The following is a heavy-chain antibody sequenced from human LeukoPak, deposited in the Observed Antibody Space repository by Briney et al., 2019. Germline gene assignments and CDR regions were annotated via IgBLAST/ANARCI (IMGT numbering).Heavy chain of an antibody. CDR2: ISGSGGST. CDR1: GFTFSSYA. J-gene: IGHJ4*02. CDR3: ARRVVYYFDY. D-gene: IGHD2-15*01. V-gene: IGHV3-23*01. Sequence: GGSLRLSCAASGFTFSSYAMTWVRQAPGKGLEWVSAISGSGGSTYYADSVKGRFTISRDNSRNTLYLQMNSLSAEDTAVYYCARRVVYYFDYWGQGTLVTVSS.